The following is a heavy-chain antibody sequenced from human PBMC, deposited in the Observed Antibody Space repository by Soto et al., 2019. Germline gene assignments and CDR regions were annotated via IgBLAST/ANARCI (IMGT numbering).Heavy chain of an antibody. V-gene: IGHV4-34*01. CDR3: ARGGRGYSGYTYFDY. Sequence: SETLSLTCAVYGGSFSGYYWSWIHQPPGKGLEWIGEINHSGSTNYNPSLKSRVTISVDTSKNQFSLKLSSVTAADTAVYYCARGGRGYSGYTYFDYWGQGTLVTVSS. J-gene: IGHJ4*02. CDR2: INHSGST. CDR1: GGSFSGYY. D-gene: IGHD5-12*01.